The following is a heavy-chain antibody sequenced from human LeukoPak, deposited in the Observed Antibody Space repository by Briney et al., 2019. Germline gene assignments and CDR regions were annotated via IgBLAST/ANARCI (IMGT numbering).Heavy chain of an antibody. J-gene: IGHJ2*01. Sequence: PSETLSLTCTVFGGSISSNYWNWIRQPPGKGLEWIAYVSYSGSTNYNPSLKSRVTTSQDTSKNQFSLKLSSVTAADTAVYYCARSYGGVWYFDLWGRGTLVTVSS. CDR2: VSYSGST. V-gene: IGHV4-59*08. CDR1: GGSISSNY. D-gene: IGHD4-23*01. CDR3: ARSYGGVWYFDL.